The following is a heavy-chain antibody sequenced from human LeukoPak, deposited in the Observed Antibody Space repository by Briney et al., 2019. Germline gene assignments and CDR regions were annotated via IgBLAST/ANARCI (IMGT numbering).Heavy chain of an antibody. D-gene: IGHD1-26*01. CDR2: INYSGST. Sequence: PSETLSLTCAVYGGSFSRYYWGWIRQPPGKRLEWIGSINYSGSTYYNPSLKSRVTISVDTSKNQFSLKLSSVTAADTAVYFCARRRGATHLDYWGQGTLVTVSS. J-gene: IGHJ4*02. CDR3: ARRRGATHLDY. CDR1: GGSFSRYY. V-gene: IGHV4-34*01.